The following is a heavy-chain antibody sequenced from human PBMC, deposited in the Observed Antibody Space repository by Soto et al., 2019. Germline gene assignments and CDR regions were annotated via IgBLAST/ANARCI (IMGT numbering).Heavy chain of an antibody. J-gene: IGHJ4*02. CDR2: IDGHGTNT. CDR3: VRLGFVGEGDF. Sequence: GGSLRLSCATSGFTFSDYWIHWVRQVPGEGLVWVSRIDGHGTNTDYAESVRGRFTISRDSAKSTAFLQMDSLRVEDTAVYHCVRLGFVGEGDFWGQGILVTVSS. V-gene: IGHV3-74*01. D-gene: IGHD1-26*01. CDR1: GFTFSDYW.